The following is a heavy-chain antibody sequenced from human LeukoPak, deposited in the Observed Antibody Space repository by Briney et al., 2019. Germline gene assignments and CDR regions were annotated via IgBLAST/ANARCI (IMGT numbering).Heavy chain of an antibody. J-gene: IGHJ3*02. CDR3: ARDYYDSRGEAFDI. Sequence: SETLSLTCTVSGGSTGSHYWSWIRQPPGSGLEWIGYVYYSGTTNYNPSLKSRVTISVDTSKNQFSLKLSSVTAADTAVYYCARDYYDSRGEAFDIWGLGTMVTVSS. V-gene: IGHV4-59*11. CDR2: VYYSGTT. D-gene: IGHD3-22*01. CDR1: GGSTGSHY.